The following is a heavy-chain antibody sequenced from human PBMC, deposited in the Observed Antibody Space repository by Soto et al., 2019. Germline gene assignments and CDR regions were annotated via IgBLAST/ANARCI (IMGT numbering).Heavy chain of an antibody. CDR3: AKDTSGAEVGIMDV. J-gene: IGHJ6*03. CDR2: ISWNSGAI. Sequence: EVKLVESGGGLVQPGRSLRLSCATSGFIFDDYAMHWVRQAPGKGLEWVSGISWNSGAINYADSVKGRFTTSRDNGKNSLYLQLSSLRSADTAAYYCAKDTSGAEVGIMDVWGKGTKVIVSS. D-gene: IGHD1-26*01. V-gene: IGHV3-9*01. CDR1: GFIFDDYA.